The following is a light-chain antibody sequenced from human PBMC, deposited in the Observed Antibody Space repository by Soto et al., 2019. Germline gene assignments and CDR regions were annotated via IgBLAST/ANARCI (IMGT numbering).Light chain of an antibody. CDR3: QKYNSSPWT. Sequence: DIQMTQSPSSLSASVGDRVTITCRASQGITNNLAWYQQKPGKVPKLLIYAASTLRSGVPSRFSGSGSATDFTLTISSLQPEDVATYYCQKYNSSPWTFGQGTKVEIK. J-gene: IGKJ1*01. V-gene: IGKV1-27*01. CDR1: QGITNN. CDR2: AAS.